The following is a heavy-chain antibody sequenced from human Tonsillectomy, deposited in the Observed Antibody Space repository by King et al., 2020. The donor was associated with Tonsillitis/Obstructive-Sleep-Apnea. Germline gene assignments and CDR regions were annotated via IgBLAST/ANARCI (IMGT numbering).Heavy chain of an antibody. CDR3: ATQRSYYPSTPCIDY. D-gene: IGHD1-26*01. CDR1: GFTFSSYA. CDR2: ISGSGGST. J-gene: IGHJ4*02. Sequence: DVQLVESGGGLVQPGGSLRLSCAASGFTFSSYAMSWVRQAPGKGLEWVSAISGSGGSTYYADSVKGRFTISRDNSKNTLYLQMNSLRAEDPAVYYCATQRSYYPSTPCIDYWGQGTLVTVSS. V-gene: IGHV3-23*04.